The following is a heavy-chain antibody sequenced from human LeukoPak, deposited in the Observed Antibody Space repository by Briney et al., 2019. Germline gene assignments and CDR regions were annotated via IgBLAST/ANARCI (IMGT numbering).Heavy chain of an antibody. Sequence: SETLSLTCTVSGGSISSSSYYWGWIRQPPGKGLEWIGSIYYSGSTYYNPSLKSRVTISVDTSKNQFSLKLSSVTAADTAVYYCARAGIVVVVAATYWFDPWGQGTLVTVSS. CDR1: GGSISSSSYY. J-gene: IGHJ5*02. CDR2: IYYSGST. V-gene: IGHV4-39*07. CDR3: ARAGIVVVVAATYWFDP. D-gene: IGHD2-15*01.